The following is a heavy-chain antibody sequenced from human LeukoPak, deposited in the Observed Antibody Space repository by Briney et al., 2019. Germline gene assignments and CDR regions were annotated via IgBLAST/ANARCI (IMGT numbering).Heavy chain of an antibody. J-gene: IGHJ4*02. CDR1: GGSFRSYY. V-gene: IGHV4-34*01. Sequence: PSETLSLTCAVYGGSFRSYYGSWIRHPPGKGLEWIGEINHSGSTNSNPSLKSRVTISVDTSKNQFSMKLSDVTAADTAVYYCARAPRRGYYGWGSYSWYFDYWGQGTLVTVSS. CDR3: ARAPRRGYYGWGSYSWYFDY. CDR2: INHSGST. D-gene: IGHD3-10*01.